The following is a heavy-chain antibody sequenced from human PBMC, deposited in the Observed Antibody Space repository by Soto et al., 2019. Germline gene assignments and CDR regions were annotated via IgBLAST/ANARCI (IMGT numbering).Heavy chain of an antibody. CDR2: ISYDGSNK. CDR1: GFTFSSYG. Sequence: GGSLRLSCAASGFTFSSYGMHWVRQAPGKGLEWVAVISYDGSNKYYADSVKGRFTISRDNSKNTLYLQMNSLRAEDTAVYYCAKDLGDYDILTDYGDVWGQGTTVTVSS. CDR3: AKDLGDYDILTDYGDV. V-gene: IGHV3-30*18. D-gene: IGHD3-9*01. J-gene: IGHJ6*02.